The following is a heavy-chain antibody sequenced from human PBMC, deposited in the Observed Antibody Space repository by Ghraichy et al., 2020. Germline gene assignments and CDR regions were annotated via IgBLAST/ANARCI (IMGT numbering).Heavy chain of an antibody. CDR2: INHSGST. D-gene: IGHD6-6*01. CDR1: GGSFSGYY. CDR3: ARGARIAARHYYYYYGMDV. V-gene: IGHV4-34*01. J-gene: IGHJ6*02. Sequence: SETLSLTCAVYGGSFSGYYWSWIRQPPGEGLEWIVEINHSGSTNYNPSLKSRVTISVDTSKNQFSLKLSSVTAADTAVYYCARGARIAARHYYYYYGMDVWGQGTTVTVSS.